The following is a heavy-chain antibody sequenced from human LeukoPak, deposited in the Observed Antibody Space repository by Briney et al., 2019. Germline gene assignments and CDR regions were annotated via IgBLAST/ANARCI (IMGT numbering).Heavy chain of an antibody. V-gene: IGHV3-64*01. D-gene: IGHD2-2*01. CDR3: ARGMYDFTSSLDC. CDR1: GFTITSYT. CDR2: FSRNGGIT. J-gene: IGHJ4*02. Sequence: GGSLRLSCAASGFTITSYTMHWVRQAPGKRLEYVSGFSRNGGITYYANSVKGRFTISRDNSRNTLYLQMGSLRAEDMAVYYCARGMYDFTSSLDCWGQGILVTVSS.